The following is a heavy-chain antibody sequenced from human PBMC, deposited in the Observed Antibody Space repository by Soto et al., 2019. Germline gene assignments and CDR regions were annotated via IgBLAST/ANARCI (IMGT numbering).Heavy chain of an antibody. CDR2: IYPGDSDT. D-gene: IGHD3-10*01. V-gene: IGHV5-51*01. Sequence: PGESLKISCKGSGYSFTSYWIGWVRQMPGKGLEWMGIIYPGDSDTRYSPSFQGQVTISADKSISTAYLQWSSLKASDTAMYYCARLAISVVRGVILYYYYYGMDVWGQGTTVTVSS. J-gene: IGHJ6*02. CDR1: GYSFTSYW. CDR3: ARLAISVVRGVILYYYYYGMDV.